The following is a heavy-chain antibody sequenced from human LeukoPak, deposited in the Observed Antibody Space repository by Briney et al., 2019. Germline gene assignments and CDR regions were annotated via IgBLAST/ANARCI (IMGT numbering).Heavy chain of an antibody. D-gene: IGHD2-2*01. CDR3: TKGAVPAAIRFSTYFDN. CDR1: GFTFDDYA. J-gene: IGHJ4*02. V-gene: IGHV3-9*01. CDR2: ISWSGGSI. Sequence: GGSLRLSCAASGFTFDDYAMHWVRQAPGKGLEWVCGISWSGGSIGYADSVKGRFTISRDNAENSLYLQMNSLRAEDTAFYYCTKGAVPAAIRFSTYFDNWGQGTLVTASS.